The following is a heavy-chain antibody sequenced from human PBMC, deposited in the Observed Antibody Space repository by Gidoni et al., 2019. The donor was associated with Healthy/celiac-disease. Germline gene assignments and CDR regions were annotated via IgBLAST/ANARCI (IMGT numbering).Heavy chain of an antibody. CDR1: GGSISSYY. CDR3: AREPSAAGTGGTFDY. D-gene: IGHD6-13*01. Sequence: QVQLQESGPGLVKPSETLSLTCTVSGGSISSYYWSWIRQPPGKGLEWIGYIYYSGSTNYNPSLKSRVTISVDTSKNQFSLKLSSVTAADTAVYYCAREPSAAGTGGTFDYWGQGTLVTVSS. CDR2: IYYSGST. J-gene: IGHJ4*02. V-gene: IGHV4-59*01.